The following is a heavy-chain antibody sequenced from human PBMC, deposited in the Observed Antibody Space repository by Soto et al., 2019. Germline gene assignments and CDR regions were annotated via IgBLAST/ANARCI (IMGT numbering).Heavy chain of an antibody. CDR3: GLLNYFDP. CDR1: GYSFTSYS. J-gene: IGHJ5*01. D-gene: IGHD4-4*01. V-gene: IGHV5-10-1*01. Sequence: GESLKISCKGSGYSFTSYSINWVRQTAGKGLEWVGKIDPSDSSTTYNPSFQGRVTITIDKYINTAYPQWGSLKASDTAMYYCGLLNYFDPWGQGTLVTVS. CDR2: IDPSDSST.